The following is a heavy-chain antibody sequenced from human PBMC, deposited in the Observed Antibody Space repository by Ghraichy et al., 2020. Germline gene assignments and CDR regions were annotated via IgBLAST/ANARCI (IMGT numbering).Heavy chain of an antibody. Sequence: SETLSLTCAVSGGSISSSSYYWGWIRQPPGKGLEWIGSIYYSGSTYYNPSLKSRVTISVDTSKNQFSLKLSSVTAADTAVYYCAVGKGDSQYYYYYYYMDVWGKGTTVTVSS. V-gene: IGHV4-39*01. D-gene: IGHD2-21*02. CDR2: IYYSGST. CDR3: AVGKGDSQYYYYYYYMDV. CDR1: GGSISSSSYY. J-gene: IGHJ6*03.